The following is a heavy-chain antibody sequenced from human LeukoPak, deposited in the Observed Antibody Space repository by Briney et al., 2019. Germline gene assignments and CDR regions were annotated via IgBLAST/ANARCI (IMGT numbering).Heavy chain of an antibody. J-gene: IGHJ4*02. CDR3: ARVLYGSRVNVIDS. V-gene: IGHV3-7*01. CDR2: MNEYGTEK. CDR1: GFTFSKYW. D-gene: IGHD2-2*01. Sequence: GGSLTLSCAASGFTFSKYWMNRVRQAPGKGLEWVSNMNEYGTEKYYVDSVRGRFTISRDNAENSLFLHMNSLRVEDTAVYRCARVLYGSRVNVIDSWGPGILVTVSS.